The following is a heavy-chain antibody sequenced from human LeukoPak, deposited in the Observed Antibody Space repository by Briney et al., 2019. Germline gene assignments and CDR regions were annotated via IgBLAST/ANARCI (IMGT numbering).Heavy chain of an antibody. CDR3: AKDESRGYYYFDS. Sequence: PGGSLRLSCAASGFTFSSYAMSWVRQAPGKGLEWVSVVSDSGDSTYYSDSVKGRFTISRDNSKNTLYLQLNSLRAEDTAVYYCAKDESRGYYYFDSWGQGTLVTVSS. D-gene: IGHD3-22*01. J-gene: IGHJ4*02. CDR2: VSDSGDST. CDR1: GFTFSSYA. V-gene: IGHV3-23*01.